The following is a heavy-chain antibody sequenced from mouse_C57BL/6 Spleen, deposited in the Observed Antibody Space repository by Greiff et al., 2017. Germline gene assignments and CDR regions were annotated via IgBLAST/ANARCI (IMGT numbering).Heavy chain of an antibody. Sequence: QVQLQQPGAELVRPGTSVKLSCKASGYTFTSYWMHWVKQRPGQGLEWIGVIDPSDSYTNYNQKFKGKATLTVDTSSSTAYMQLSSLTSYDSAVYYCAIGIVGYYDYYWGQGTTLTVSS. J-gene: IGHJ2*01. CDR1: GYTFTSYW. CDR3: AIGIVGYYDYY. V-gene: IGHV1-59*01. CDR2: IDPSDSYT. D-gene: IGHD2-4*01.